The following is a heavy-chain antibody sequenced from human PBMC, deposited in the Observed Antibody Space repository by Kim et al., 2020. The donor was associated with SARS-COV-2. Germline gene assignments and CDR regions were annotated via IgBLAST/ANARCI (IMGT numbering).Heavy chain of an antibody. CDR1: GFTFSSYE. V-gene: IGHV3-48*03. Sequence: GGSLRLSCAASGFTFSSYEMNWVRQAPGKGLEWVSYISSSGSTIYYADSVKGRFTISRDNAKNSLYLQMNSLRAEDTAVYYCAREWLLYQSEEDYYYYGMDVWGQGTTVTVSS. D-gene: IGHD3-3*01. CDR2: ISSSGSTI. CDR3: AREWLLYQSEEDYYYYGMDV. J-gene: IGHJ6*02.